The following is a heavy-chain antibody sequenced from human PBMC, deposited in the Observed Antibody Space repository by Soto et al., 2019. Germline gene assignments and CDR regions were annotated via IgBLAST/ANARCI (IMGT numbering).Heavy chain of an antibody. CDR1: GASIRSYY. J-gene: IGHJ4*02. CDR2: IHHSGST. CDR3: TRGDSSSWRPYFDY. Sequence: QVQLQESGPGLVRPSETLSLTCTVSGASIRSYYWSWIRQPPGKGLEWIGFIHHSGSTNYNPSLKSRLTMSVDTSKNQFSLKLSSVTAADTAVYYCTRGDSSSWRPYFDYWGQGTLVTVSS. V-gene: IGHV4-59*01. D-gene: IGHD6-13*01.